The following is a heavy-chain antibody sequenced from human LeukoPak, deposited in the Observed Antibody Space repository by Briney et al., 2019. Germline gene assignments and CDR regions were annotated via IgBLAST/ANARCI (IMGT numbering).Heavy chain of an antibody. CDR3: ARHYCSGGGCYYFDY. Sequence: SETLSLTCSVSGGSINTYYWSWIRQPPGKGLGLIGYIYYSGSTNYNPSLKGRVTISVDTSKNQFSLKLSSVTAADTAVYYCARHYCSGGGCYYFDYWGQGTLVSVSS. CDR2: IYYSGST. V-gene: IGHV4-59*08. D-gene: IGHD2-15*01. J-gene: IGHJ4*02. CDR1: GGSINTYY.